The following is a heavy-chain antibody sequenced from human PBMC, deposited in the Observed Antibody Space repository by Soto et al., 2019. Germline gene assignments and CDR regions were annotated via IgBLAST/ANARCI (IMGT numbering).Heavy chain of an antibody. J-gene: IGHJ4*02. Sequence: GGSLRLSCAASGFTFSVSSMNWVRQAPGKGLEWVSSISGTSDYISYADSVKGRFTISRDNAENSLFLQMNNLRAEDTAVYFCARAPSYYGSGSYYYFDYWGQGALVTVSS. CDR1: GFTFSVSS. V-gene: IGHV3-21*01. CDR3: ARAPSYYGSGSYYYFDY. D-gene: IGHD3-10*01. CDR2: ISGTSDYI.